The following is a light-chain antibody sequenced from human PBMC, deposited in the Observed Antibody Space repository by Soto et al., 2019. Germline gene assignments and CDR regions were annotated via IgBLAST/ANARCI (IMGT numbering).Light chain of an antibody. V-gene: IGKV3-20*01. Sequence: EIVLTQSPDTLSLSSGERATLSCRASQNVRSPDLAWYQQKPGQAPRLLIYSTSTRATGIPDRFSGSGSGTDFTLTISRLEPADSAVFYCQQYGSSPITFGQGTRLEIK. J-gene: IGKJ5*01. CDR3: QQYGSSPIT. CDR2: STS. CDR1: QNVRSPD.